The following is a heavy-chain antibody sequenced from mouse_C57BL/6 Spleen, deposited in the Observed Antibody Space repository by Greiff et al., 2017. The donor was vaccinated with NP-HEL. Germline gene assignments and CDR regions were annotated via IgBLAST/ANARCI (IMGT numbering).Heavy chain of an antibody. CDR3: ARSGYSNYGKVRYYFDY. D-gene: IGHD2-5*01. V-gene: IGHV14-2*01. CDR2: IDPEDGET. CDR1: GFNIKDYY. J-gene: IGHJ2*01. Sequence: EVKLQESGAELVKPGASVKLSCTASGFNIKDYYMHWVKQRPEQGLEWIGRIDPEDGETKYAPKFQGKATITADTSSNTAYLQLSSLTSEDTAVYYCARSGYSNYGKVRYYFDYWGQGTTLTVSS.